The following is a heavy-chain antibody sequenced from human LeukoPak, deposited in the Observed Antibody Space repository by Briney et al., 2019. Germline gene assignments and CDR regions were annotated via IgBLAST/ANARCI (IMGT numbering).Heavy chain of an antibody. Sequence: SETLSLTCSVSGGYISSYYWSWIRQPPGKGLEWLGYIYYSGSTNYNSSLKSRVTISVDTSKNQFSLKLSSVTAADTAVYYCARERTKVIRFLEWFQRGWFDPWGQGTLVTVSS. J-gene: IGHJ5*02. V-gene: IGHV4-59*12. D-gene: IGHD3-3*01. CDR3: ARERTKVIRFLEWFQRGWFDP. CDR1: GGYISSYY. CDR2: IYYSGST.